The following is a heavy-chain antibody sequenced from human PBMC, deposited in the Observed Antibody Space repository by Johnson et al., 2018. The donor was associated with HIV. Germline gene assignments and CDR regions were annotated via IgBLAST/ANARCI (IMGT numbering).Heavy chain of an antibody. CDR1: GITVSSNY. CDR3: AKEGTTMEVDI. D-gene: IGHD3-10*01. CDR2: ISYDGSNK. J-gene: IGHJ3*02. V-gene: IGHV3-30*18. Sequence: QVQLVESGGGLAQPGGSLRLSCAASGITVSSNYMSWVRQAPGRGLEWVAVISYDGSNKYYADSVKGRFTISRDNSKNTLYLQMNSLRAEDTAVYYCAKEGTTMEVDIWGQGTTVTVSS.